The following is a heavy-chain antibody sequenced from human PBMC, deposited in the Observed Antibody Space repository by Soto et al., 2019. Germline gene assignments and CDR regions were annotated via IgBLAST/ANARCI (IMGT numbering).Heavy chain of an antibody. D-gene: IGHD6-13*01. CDR3: ARGHSSSWPDY. CDR1: GYTFPHYG. J-gene: IGHJ4*02. CDR2: ISAYTGIT. V-gene: IGHV1-18*01. Sequence: QVQLVQSGAEVKKPGASVNVSCKAYGYTFPHYGIIWLRQAPGQGLEWMGWISAYTGITDYAEKLQGRVTMTTDTSTNTAYMDLRSLKSDDTAVYYCARGHSSSWPDYWGPGTLVTVSS.